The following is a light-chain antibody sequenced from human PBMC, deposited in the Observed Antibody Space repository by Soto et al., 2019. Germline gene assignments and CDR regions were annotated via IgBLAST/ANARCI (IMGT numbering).Light chain of an antibody. CDR2: AAS. CDR3: QQLSVYPST. CDR1: QDIAIY. V-gene: IGKV1-9*01. Sequence: IQLTQSPSSLSASVGDRVTITCRASQDIAIYLAWYQQKPGEAPKLLIYAASTLYGGVPSRFSGSGSGTDFALTITSLQAEDFATYYCQQLSVYPSTFGGGTKVDI. J-gene: IGKJ4*01.